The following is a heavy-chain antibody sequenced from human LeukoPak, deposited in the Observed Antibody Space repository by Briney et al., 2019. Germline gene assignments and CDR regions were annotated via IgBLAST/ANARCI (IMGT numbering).Heavy chain of an antibody. D-gene: IGHD6-6*01. V-gene: IGHV3-30*02. J-gene: IGHJ6*03. CDR2: IRYDGSNK. CDR3: AKEYSSSSYYYYYMDV. CDR1: GFTFSSYG. Sequence: GGSLRLSCAASGFTFSSYGMHWVRQAPGKGLEWVAFIRYDGSNKYYADSEKGRFTISRDNSKNTLYLQMNSLRAEDTAVYYCAKEYSSSSYYYYYMDVWGKGTTVTVSS.